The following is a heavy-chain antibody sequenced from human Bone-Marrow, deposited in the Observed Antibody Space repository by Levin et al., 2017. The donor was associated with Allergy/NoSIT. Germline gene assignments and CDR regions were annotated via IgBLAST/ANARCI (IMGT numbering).Heavy chain of an antibody. J-gene: IGHJ5*02. CDR3: ARAPSITVFGLTIAPFDP. D-gene: IGHD3-3*01. Sequence: HGESLKISCKASGYTFTDYYIHWVRQAPGLGLEWMGWINPNSGGPNYAQKFQGRVTLTRDTSITTVYMELKRLRSDDSAMYYCARAPSITVFGLTIAPFDPWGQGTLVTVSS. V-gene: IGHV1-2*02. CDR1: GYTFTDYY. CDR2: INPNSGGP.